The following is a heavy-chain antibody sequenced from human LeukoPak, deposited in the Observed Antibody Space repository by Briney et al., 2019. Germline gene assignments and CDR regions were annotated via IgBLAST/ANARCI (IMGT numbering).Heavy chain of an antibody. J-gene: IGHJ4*02. Sequence: GGSLRLSCAASGFTFSNAWMSWVRQAPGKGLEGVGRIKNKTDGGTTDYAAPVKGRFTISRDDSKNTLYLQMNSLKTEDTAVYYCTTGYCSRTSCYYFDYWGQGTLVTVSS. CDR2: IKNKTDGGTT. CDR1: GFTFSNAW. CDR3: TTGYCSRTSCYYFDY. D-gene: IGHD2-2*01. V-gene: IGHV3-15*01.